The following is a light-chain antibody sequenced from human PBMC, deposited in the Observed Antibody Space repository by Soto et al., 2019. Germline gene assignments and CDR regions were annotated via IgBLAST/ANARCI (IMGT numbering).Light chain of an antibody. CDR3: QSYDSSLSAHV. V-gene: IGLV1-40*01. CDR2: SNN. CDR1: SSNIGAGFD. Sequence: QAVVTQPPSVSGAPGQRVTISCTGSSSNIGAGFDVHWYQQLPGTAPNLLICSNNNRPSGVPDRFSGSKSGTSASLAITGLQAEDAADNYCQSYDSSLSAHVFGTGTKLTVL. J-gene: IGLJ1*01.